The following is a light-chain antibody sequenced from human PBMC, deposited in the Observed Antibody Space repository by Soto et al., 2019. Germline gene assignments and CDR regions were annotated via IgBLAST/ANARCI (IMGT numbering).Light chain of an antibody. CDR2: KAS. Sequence: DIQMTQSPSTLSASVGDRVTITCRASQSISTWLAWYQQKPGKAPKLLIYKASSLKSGVPSRFSGSGSGTEFTLTISSLQPDDFATYYCQQYNGYSRTFGQGTQVEIK. V-gene: IGKV1-5*03. CDR1: QSISTW. CDR3: QQYNGYSRT. J-gene: IGKJ1*01.